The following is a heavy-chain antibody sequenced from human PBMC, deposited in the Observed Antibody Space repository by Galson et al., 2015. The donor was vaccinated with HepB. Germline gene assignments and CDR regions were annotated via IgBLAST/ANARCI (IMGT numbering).Heavy chain of an antibody. CDR2: IRSKAYGGTT. V-gene: IGHV3-49*04. CDR1: GFTFGDYA. D-gene: IGHD2-15*01. Sequence: SLRLSCAASGFTFGDYAMSWVRQAPGKGLEWVGFIRSKAYGGTTEYAASVKGRFTISRDDSKSIAYLQMNSLKTEDTAVYYCTRVWNGYCSGGSCPFDYWGQGTLVTVSS. J-gene: IGHJ4*02. CDR3: TRVWNGYCSGGSCPFDY.